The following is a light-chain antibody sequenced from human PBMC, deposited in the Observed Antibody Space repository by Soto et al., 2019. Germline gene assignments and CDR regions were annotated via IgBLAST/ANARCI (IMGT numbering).Light chain of an antibody. CDR2: EVT. CDR1: RSDVGAYNY. Sequence: QSALTQPASGSGSPGQASAISCTGTRSDVGAYNYVSWYQQHPGKSPKLMISEVTNRPSRVSDRFSGSKSGNTASLTISGLQAEDEADYYCSSFSRRFTFVFGTGTTVTVL. V-gene: IGLV2-14*01. CDR3: SSFSRRFTFV. J-gene: IGLJ1*01.